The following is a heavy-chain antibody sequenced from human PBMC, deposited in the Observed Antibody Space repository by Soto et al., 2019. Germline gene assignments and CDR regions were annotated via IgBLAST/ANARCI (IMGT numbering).Heavy chain of an antibody. J-gene: IGHJ5*02. Sequence: QVQLQESGPGLMKPSQTLSLTCTVSGGSISSGGYYWSWIRQHPGKGLEWIGYIYYSGSTYYNPSLKSRVTISVDTSKNQFSLKLSSVTAADTAVYYCARVPPIAAAGTDWFDPWGQGTLVTVSS. CDR3: ARVPPIAAAGTDWFDP. V-gene: IGHV4-31*03. D-gene: IGHD6-13*01. CDR2: IYYSGST. CDR1: GGSISSGGYY.